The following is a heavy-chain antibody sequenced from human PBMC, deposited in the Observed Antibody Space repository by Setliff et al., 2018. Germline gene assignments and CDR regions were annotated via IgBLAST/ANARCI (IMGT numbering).Heavy chain of an antibody. D-gene: IGHD3-10*01. J-gene: IGHJ4*02. Sequence: GGSLRLSCAASGFTLSNCWVSWVRQAPGKGLEWVASIKPDSSEKYYVDSVKGRFTISRDNAKNSLSLQMNSLRTEDTAVYYCFGAGTCSYWGQGTLVTVSS. CDR1: GFTLSNCW. V-gene: IGHV3-7*01. CDR3: FGAGTCSY. CDR2: IKPDSSEK.